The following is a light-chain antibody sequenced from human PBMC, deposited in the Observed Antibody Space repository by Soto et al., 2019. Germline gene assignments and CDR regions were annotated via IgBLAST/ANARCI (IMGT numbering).Light chain of an antibody. V-gene: IGKV1-39*01. CDR2: DAS. CDR1: QSISRY. J-gene: IGKJ1*01. Sequence: DIQMTQSPSSLSASVGDRVTITCRASQSISRYLHWYQQKQGKAPKVLIYDASSLQSGVPSRFSGSGSGTDFTLTISSLQPEDSATYYCQQSSSSSWTFGQGTKVEI. CDR3: QQSSSSSWT.